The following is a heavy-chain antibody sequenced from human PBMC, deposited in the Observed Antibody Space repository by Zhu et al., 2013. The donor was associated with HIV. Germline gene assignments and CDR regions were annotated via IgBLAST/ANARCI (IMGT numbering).Heavy chain of an antibody. V-gene: IGHV1-2*02. CDR1: GYTFTGYY. CDR3: ARVRPYYYDSDYYYLDPYYYYYGMDV. CDR2: INPNSGGT. Sequence: QVQLVQSGADVKKPGASVKVSCKASGYTFTGYYLHWVRQAPGQGLEWMGWINPNSGGTNYAQKFQGRVTMTRDTSISTAYMELSRLRSDDTAVYYCARVRPYYYDSDYYYLDPYYYYYGMDVWGQGTTVTVSS. D-gene: IGHD3-22*01. J-gene: IGHJ6*02.